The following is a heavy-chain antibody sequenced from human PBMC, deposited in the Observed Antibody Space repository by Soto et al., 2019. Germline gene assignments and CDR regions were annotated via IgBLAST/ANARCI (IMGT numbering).Heavy chain of an antibody. CDR3: ARDGGRHSGGLDY. Sequence: QVQLVQSGAEVKKPGSSVKVSCKASGGTFSSYSINWVRQAPGQGLEWMGEIIPIFGTANYAQKFQGRVTITADESTSTASMGLTSLSSEDPAVFSCARDGGRHSGGLDYWGQGPLFT. CDR1: GGTFSSYS. J-gene: IGHJ4*02. V-gene: IGHV1-69*01. D-gene: IGHD1-26*01. CDR2: IIPIFGTA.